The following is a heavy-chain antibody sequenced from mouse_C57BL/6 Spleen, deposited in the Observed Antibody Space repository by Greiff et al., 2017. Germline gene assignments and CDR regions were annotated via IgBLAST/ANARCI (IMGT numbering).Heavy chain of an antibody. CDR1: GYTFTSYW. Sequence: QVQLQQPGAELVKPGASVKLSCKASGYTFTSYWMHWVKQRPGHGLEWIGMIHPNSGSTNYNEKFKSKATLTVDKSSSTAYMQLSSLTSEDTAVYYCTKGSSYLRGYFDVWGTGTTVTVSS. J-gene: IGHJ1*03. D-gene: IGHD1-1*01. CDR3: TKGSSYLRGYFDV. CDR2: IHPNSGST. V-gene: IGHV1-64*01.